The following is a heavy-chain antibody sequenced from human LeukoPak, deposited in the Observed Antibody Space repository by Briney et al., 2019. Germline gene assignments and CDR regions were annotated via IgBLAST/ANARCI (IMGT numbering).Heavy chain of an antibody. CDR3: ARQSYGYHYYYYMDV. V-gene: IGHV1-8*01. J-gene: IGHJ6*03. CDR1: GYTFTSYD. D-gene: IGHD5-18*01. Sequence: ASAKVSCKASGYTFTSYDINWVRQATGQGLEWMGWMNPNSGNTGYAQKFQGRVTMTRNTSISTAYMELSSLRSEDTAVYYCARQSYGYHYYYYMDVWGKGTTVTVSS. CDR2: MNPNSGNT.